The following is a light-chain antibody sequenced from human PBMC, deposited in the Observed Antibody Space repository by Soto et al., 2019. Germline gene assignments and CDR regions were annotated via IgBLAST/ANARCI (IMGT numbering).Light chain of an antibody. CDR2: KVS. Sequence: DVVMTQSPLSLPVTLGQPASISCRSSQSLVYSDGNTYLNWFHQRPGQSPRRLIYKVSNRDSGVPDRLSGSGSGADFSLKIIRVEAEDVCVYYCMQGTYWPRLTFGGGTKVEIK. CDR3: MQGTYWPRLT. CDR1: QSLVYSDGNTY. V-gene: IGKV2-30*01. J-gene: IGKJ4*01.